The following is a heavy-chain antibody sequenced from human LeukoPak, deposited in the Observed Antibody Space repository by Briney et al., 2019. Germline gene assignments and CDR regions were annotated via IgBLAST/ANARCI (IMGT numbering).Heavy chain of an antibody. J-gene: IGHJ3*02. D-gene: IGHD1-1*01. V-gene: IGHV3-21*01. Sequence: PGGSLRLSCAASGFTFSDSRMNWVRQAPGKGPEWVSSINVDSRHTYYADSVKGRFTISRDNAKNSLYLQMNSLRVEDTAVYYCARGSTTIQRRDTFDIWGQGTMVTVSS. CDR3: ARGSTTIQRRDTFDI. CDR2: INVDSRHT. CDR1: GFTFSDSR.